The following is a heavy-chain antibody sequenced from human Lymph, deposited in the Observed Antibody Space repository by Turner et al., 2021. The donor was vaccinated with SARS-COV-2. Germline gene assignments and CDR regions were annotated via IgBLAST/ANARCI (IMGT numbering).Heavy chain of an antibody. D-gene: IGHD2-21*02. Sequence: QVQLQESGPRLVKPVETLSRTCTVSGGPMNSNYWSWIRQPPGKRLEWIGYIHYRGSSNYNPSLKSRVTISVETSKNQFSLKLTSVTAADTAIYYCARETVNNWVDPWGQGILVTVSS. V-gene: IGHV4-59*01. CDR1: GGPMNSNY. CDR2: IHYRGSS. J-gene: IGHJ5*02. CDR3: ARETVNNWVDP.